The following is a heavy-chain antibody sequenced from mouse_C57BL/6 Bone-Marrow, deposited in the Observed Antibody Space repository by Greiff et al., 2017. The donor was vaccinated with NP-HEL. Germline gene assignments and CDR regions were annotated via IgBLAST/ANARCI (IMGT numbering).Heavy chain of an antibody. Sequence: EVHLVESGPELVKPGASVKISCKASGYSFTGYYMHWVKQSHGNILDWIGYIYPYNGVSSYNQKFKGKATLTVDKSSSTAYMELRSLTSEDSAVYYCAREELGDWFAYWGQGTLVTVSA. CDR2: IYPYNGVS. CDR1: GYSFTGYY. V-gene: IGHV1-31*01. CDR3: AREELGDWFAY. D-gene: IGHD4-1*01. J-gene: IGHJ3*01.